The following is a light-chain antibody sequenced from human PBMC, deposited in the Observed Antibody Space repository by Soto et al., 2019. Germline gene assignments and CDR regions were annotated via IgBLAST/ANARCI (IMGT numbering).Light chain of an antibody. CDR1: PSDVGGSNS. J-gene: IGLJ2*01. CDR3: SSYAPSDVV. CDR2: DVN. V-gene: IGLV2-8*01. Sequence: QSALTQPPSASGSPGQSVTISCTGTPSDVGGSNSVSWYQQHPGKAPNLMIYDVNKRPSGVPDRFSGSKSGNTASLPVSGLQAADEAYYFCSSYAPSDVVFGGGTKLTVL.